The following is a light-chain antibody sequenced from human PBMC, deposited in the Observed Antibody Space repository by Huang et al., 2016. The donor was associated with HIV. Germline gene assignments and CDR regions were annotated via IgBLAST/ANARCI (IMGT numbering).Light chain of an antibody. V-gene: IGKV3-11*01. Sequence: EIVLTQSPATLSLSPGGRATLSCRASQNISSFLAWYQQGAGQAPRLLIYGASNSGSGTDFTLTINNLEPGDFAVYYCQQRFTFGPGTKVDIK. CDR3: QQRFT. CDR2: GAS. CDR1: QNISSF. J-gene: IGKJ3*01.